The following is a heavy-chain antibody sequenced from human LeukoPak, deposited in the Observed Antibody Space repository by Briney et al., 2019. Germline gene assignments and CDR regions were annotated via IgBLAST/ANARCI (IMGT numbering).Heavy chain of an antibody. V-gene: IGHV4-59*01. Sequence: PSETLSLTCTVSGGSISSYYWSWIRQPPGKGLEWIGYIYYSGSTNYNPSLKSRVTISVDTSKNQFSLKLSSVTAADTAVYYCARDLVVVPPGGMDVWGQGTTVTVSS. D-gene: IGHD3-22*01. CDR2: IYYSGST. CDR1: GGSISSYY. J-gene: IGHJ6*02. CDR3: ARDLVVVPPGGMDV.